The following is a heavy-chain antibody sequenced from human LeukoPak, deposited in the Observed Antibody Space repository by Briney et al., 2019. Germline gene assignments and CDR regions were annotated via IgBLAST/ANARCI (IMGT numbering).Heavy chain of an antibody. V-gene: IGHV1-18*01. CDR2: INTYNGNT. Sequence: ASVKVSCKASGYTFTKYGITWMRQAPGQGLEWMGWINTYNGNTNYAQKLQGRVTITTDTSTSTAYMKLRSLRSDDTAVFYCARDLVDGVGAPGAYWGQGALVTVSS. D-gene: IGHD1-26*01. CDR3: ARDLVDGVGAPGAY. CDR1: GYTFTKYG. J-gene: IGHJ4*02.